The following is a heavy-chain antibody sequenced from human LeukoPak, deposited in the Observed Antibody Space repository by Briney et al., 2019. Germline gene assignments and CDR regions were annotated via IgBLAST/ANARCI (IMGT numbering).Heavy chain of an antibody. D-gene: IGHD4-17*01. J-gene: IGHJ4*02. CDR1: GFTFNNYA. Sequence: GGSLRLSCAASGFTFNNYAMNWVRQAPGKGLEWVSSISGGGETTYYADSAKGRFTISRDNSQNTLYLQMNSLRAEDTAVYYCARDYADYVGYFFFDYWGQGTLVTVSS. CDR3: ARDYADYVGYFFFDY. V-gene: IGHV3-23*01. CDR2: ISGGGETT.